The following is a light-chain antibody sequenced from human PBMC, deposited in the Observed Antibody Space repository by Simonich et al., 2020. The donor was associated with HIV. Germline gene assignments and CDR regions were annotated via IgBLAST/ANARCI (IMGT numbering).Light chain of an antibody. CDR2: RTN. CDR1: SGSVSTSYS. Sequence: QTVVTQEPSFSVSPGGTVTLTCGLSSGSVSTSYSPSWYQQTPGQAPPTLIYRTNTRSSGVPDRFSGSILGNKATLTITGAQADDESDYYCVLYMGSGTVLFGGGTKLTVL. J-gene: IGLJ2*01. V-gene: IGLV8-61*01. CDR3: VLYMGSGTVL.